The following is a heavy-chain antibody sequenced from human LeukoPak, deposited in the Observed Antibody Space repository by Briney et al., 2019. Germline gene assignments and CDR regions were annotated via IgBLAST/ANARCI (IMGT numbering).Heavy chain of an antibody. J-gene: IGHJ3*02. CDR1: GGTFSSYA. CDR2: IIPILGIA. V-gene: IGHV1-69*04. D-gene: IGHD5-12*01. CDR3: ARDLYSGHEGNAFDI. Sequence: SVKVPCKASGGTFSSYAITWVRQAPGQGLEWMGRIIPILGIANYAQKFQGRVTIIADKSTSTAYMELSSLRSEDTAVYYCARDLYSGHEGNAFDIWGQGTMVTVSS.